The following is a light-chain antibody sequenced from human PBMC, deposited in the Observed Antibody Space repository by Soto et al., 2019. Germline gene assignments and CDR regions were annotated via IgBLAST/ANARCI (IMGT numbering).Light chain of an antibody. V-gene: IGLV2-18*01. CDR2: EGG. J-gene: IGLJ1*01. CDR3: SLYTSASGAV. CDR1: SSALASYSR. Sequence: QSVLTQPPSVSGSPDQSVTISCTGTSSALASYSRVAWYPRPPGTDPTLVSYEGGNRSSGIPDRFSGSKSGNTASLTISRLLAEGVAEYAYSLYTSASGAVFGSSTKVTV.